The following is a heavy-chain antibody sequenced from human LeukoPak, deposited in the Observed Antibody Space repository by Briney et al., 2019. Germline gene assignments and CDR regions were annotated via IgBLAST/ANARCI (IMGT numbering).Heavy chain of an antibody. J-gene: IGHJ4*02. D-gene: IGHD4-17*01. Sequence: GGSLGLSCAASGFTFSSYEMNWVRPGPGKGLEWVSYISSSGSTIYYADSVKGRFTISRDNAKNSLYLQMDSLRAEDTAVYYCARDPLVRTVTTVPYYFDYWGQGTLVTVSS. CDR1: GFTFSSYE. CDR2: ISSSGSTI. V-gene: IGHV3-48*03. CDR3: ARDPLVRTVTTVPYYFDY.